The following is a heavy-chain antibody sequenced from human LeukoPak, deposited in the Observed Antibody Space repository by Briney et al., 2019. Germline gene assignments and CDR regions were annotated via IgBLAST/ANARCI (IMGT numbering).Heavy chain of an antibody. V-gene: IGHV1-18*01. CDR3: ARYDRFDDTSGYYYYYYYMDV. CDR1: GYTFTTYN. CDR2: ISGYNGNT. D-gene: IGHD3-22*01. Sequence: ASVKVSCKASGYTFTTYNINWVRQAPGQGLEWMGWISGYNGNTNYAQKLQGRVTMTTDTSTSTAYMELRSLRSDDTAMYYCARYDRFDDTSGYYYYYYYMDVWGKGTTVTVSS. J-gene: IGHJ6*03.